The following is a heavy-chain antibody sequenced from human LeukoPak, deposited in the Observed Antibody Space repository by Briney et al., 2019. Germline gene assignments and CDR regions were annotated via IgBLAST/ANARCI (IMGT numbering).Heavy chain of an antibody. J-gene: IGHJ6*03. Sequence: ASVKVSCKASGYTFTGYYMHWVRQAPGQGLEWMGWINPNSGGTNYAQKFQGRVTMTRDTSISTAYMELSRLRSDDTAVYYCARIIYDYVGGSYYMDVWGKGTTVTISS. V-gene: IGHV1-2*02. CDR2: INPNSGGT. D-gene: IGHD3-16*01. CDR1: GYTFTGYY. CDR3: ARIIYDYVGGSYYMDV.